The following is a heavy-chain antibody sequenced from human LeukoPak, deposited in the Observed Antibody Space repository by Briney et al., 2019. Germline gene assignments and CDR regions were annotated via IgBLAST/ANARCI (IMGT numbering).Heavy chain of an antibody. Sequence: PGRSLRLSCAASGFTFTDYSMHWVRQVPGKGLEWVSAISGSGGSTYYADSVKGRFTISRDNSKNTLYLQMNSLRAEDTAVYYCAKERNLEIAAAGTIFDYWGQGTLVTVSS. D-gene: IGHD6-13*01. CDR1: GFTFTDYS. CDR3: AKERNLEIAAAGTIFDY. J-gene: IGHJ4*02. V-gene: IGHV3-23*01. CDR2: ISGSGGST.